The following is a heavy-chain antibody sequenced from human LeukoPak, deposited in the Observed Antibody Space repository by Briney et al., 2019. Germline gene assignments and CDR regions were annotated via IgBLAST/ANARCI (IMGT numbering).Heavy chain of an antibody. CDR2: IYTSGST. CDR3: ARDPGVGYCSGGSCYDLGY. V-gene: IGHV4-4*07. Sequence: SETLSLTCTVSGGSISSYYWSWIRQPAGKGLEWIGRIYTSGSTNYNPSLKSRVTISVGTSKNQFSLKLSSVTAADTAVYYCARDPGVGYCSGGSCYDLGYWGQGTLVTVSS. J-gene: IGHJ4*02. CDR1: GGSISSYY. D-gene: IGHD2-15*01.